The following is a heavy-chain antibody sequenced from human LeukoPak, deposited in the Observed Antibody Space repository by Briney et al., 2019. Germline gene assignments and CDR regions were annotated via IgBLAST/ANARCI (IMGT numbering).Heavy chain of an antibody. Sequence: SETLSLTCTVSGYPISSGYYWGWIRQPPGKGLEWIGSIYYSGSTNYNPSLKSRVTISVDTSKNQFSLKLSSVTAADTAVYYCARHLLYHGSGSYSEDYWGQGTLVTVSS. V-gene: IGHV4-38-2*02. J-gene: IGHJ4*02. D-gene: IGHD3-10*01. CDR2: IYYSGST. CDR1: GYPISSGYY. CDR3: ARHLLYHGSGSYSEDY.